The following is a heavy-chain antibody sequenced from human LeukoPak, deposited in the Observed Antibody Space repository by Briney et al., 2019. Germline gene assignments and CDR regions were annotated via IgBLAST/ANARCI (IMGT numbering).Heavy chain of an antibody. CDR2: INPSGGST. J-gene: IGHJ6*02. CDR3: ARDYYYGSGSCYGRNNYYYYGMDV. D-gene: IGHD3-10*01. CDR1: GYTFTSYY. V-gene: IGHV1-46*01. Sequence: ASVKVSCKASGYTFTSYYMHWVRQAPGQGLEWMGIINPSGGSTSYAQKFQGRVTMTRDTSTSTVYMELSSLRSEDTAVYYCARDYYYGSGSCYGRNNYYYYGMDVWGQGTTVTVSS.